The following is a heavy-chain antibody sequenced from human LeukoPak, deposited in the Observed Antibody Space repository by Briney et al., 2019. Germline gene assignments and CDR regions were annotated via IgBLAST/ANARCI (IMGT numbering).Heavy chain of an antibody. CDR2: IYTTGST. CDR3: ARGPPPDFDC. V-gene: IGHV4-4*07. Sequence: SSETLSLTCTVSGGSISDYYWSWIRQPAGKGLEWIGRIYTTGSTDYNPSLKSRVTMSVDTSKNQFSLKLSSVTAADTAVYYCARGPPPDFDCWGQGTLVTVSS. J-gene: IGHJ4*02. CDR1: GGSISDYY.